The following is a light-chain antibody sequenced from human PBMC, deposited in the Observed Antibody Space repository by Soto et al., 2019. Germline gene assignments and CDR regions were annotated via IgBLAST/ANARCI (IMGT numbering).Light chain of an antibody. CDR3: QQYGSSPLT. CDR1: QTYSSSY. J-gene: IGKJ4*01. Sequence: IVLTQSPGTQSLSPGERATLSCRASQTYSSSYLAWYQQKPGQAPRLLIYGASSRATGIPDRFSGSGSGTDFTLTISRLEPEDFAVYYCQQYGSSPLTFGGGTKVEIK. CDR2: GAS. V-gene: IGKV3-20*01.